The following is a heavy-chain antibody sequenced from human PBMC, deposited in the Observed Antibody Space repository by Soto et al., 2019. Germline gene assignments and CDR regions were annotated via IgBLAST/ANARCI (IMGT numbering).Heavy chain of an antibody. Sequence: SETLSLTCAVYGGSFSGYYWSWIRQPPGKGLEWIGEINHSGSTNYNPSLKSRVTISVDTSKNQFSLKLSSVTAADTAVYYCARLNKPGWFDPWGQGTLVTVSS. CDR1: GGSFSGYY. V-gene: IGHV4-34*01. CDR2: INHSGST. CDR3: ARLNKPGWFDP. J-gene: IGHJ5*02.